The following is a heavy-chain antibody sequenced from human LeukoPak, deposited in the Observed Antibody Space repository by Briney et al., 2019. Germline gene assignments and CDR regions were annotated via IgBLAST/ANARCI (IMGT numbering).Heavy chain of an antibody. CDR2: ISSNGGST. CDR1: GFTFSNYW. D-gene: IGHD2-15*01. CDR3: ASGYCSGGSCPLVY. Sequence: GGSLRLSCAASGFTFSNYWMHWVRQAPGKGLEYVSAISSNGGSTYYADSVKGRFTISRDNSKNTLYLQMGSLRAEDMAVYYCASGYCSGGSCPLVYWGQGTLVTVSS. J-gene: IGHJ4*02. V-gene: IGHV3-64*02.